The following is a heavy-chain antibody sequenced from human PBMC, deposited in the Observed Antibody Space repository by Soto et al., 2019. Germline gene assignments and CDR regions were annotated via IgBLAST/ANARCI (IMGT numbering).Heavy chain of an antibody. CDR2: IYYSGST. D-gene: IGHD3-22*01. Sequence: SETLSLTCTVSGGSISSGGYYWSWIRQHPGKGLEWIGYIYYSGSTYYNPSLKSRVTISVDTSKNQFSLKLSSVTAADTAVYYCARDKAYYDSSGGLDYWGQGTLVTVSS. CDR3: ARDKAYYDSSGGLDY. CDR1: GGSISSGGYY. V-gene: IGHV4-31*03. J-gene: IGHJ4*02.